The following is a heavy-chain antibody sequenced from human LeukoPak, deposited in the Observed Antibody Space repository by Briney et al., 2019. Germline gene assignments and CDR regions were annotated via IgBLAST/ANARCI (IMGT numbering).Heavy chain of an antibody. Sequence: PGGSLGLSCAASGFTFSSYGMHWVRQAPGKGLEWVAFIRYDGSNKYYADSVKGRFTISRDNSKNTLYLQMNSLRAEDTAVYYCANSITSYYYYYMDVWGKGTTVTVSS. V-gene: IGHV3-30*02. CDR1: GFTFSSYG. J-gene: IGHJ6*03. CDR3: ANSITSYYYYYMDV. CDR2: IRYDGSNK.